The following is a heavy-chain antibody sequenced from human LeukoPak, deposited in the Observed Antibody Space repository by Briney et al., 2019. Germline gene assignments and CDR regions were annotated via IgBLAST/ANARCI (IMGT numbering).Heavy chain of an antibody. V-gene: IGHV3-30*04. Sequence: PGRSLRLSCAASGFTFSSYAMHWVRQAPGKGLEWVAVISYDGSNKYYADSVKGRFTISRDNSKNTLYLQMNSLRAEDTAVCYCARPEYWGQGSLVTVSS. CDR3: ARPEY. J-gene: IGHJ4*02. CDR1: GFTFSSYA. CDR2: ISYDGSNK. D-gene: IGHD1-14*01.